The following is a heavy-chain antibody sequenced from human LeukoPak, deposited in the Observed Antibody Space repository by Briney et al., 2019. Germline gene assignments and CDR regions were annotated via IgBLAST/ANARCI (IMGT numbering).Heavy chain of an antibody. J-gene: IGHJ4*02. CDR1: GGSISSHY. CDR2: IYYSGST. Sequence: SETLSLTCTVSGGSISSHYWSWIRQPPGKGLEWIGYIYYSGSTNYNPSLKSRVTISVDTSRNQFSLKLSSVTAADTAVYYCARQAGGGNSGSFDYWGQGTLVTVSS. D-gene: IGHD4-23*01. V-gene: IGHV4-59*08. CDR3: ARQAGGGNSGSFDY.